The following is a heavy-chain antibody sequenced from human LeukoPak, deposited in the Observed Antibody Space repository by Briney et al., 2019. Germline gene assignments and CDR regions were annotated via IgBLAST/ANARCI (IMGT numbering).Heavy chain of an antibody. CDR2: IWYDGSNK. CDR1: GFTFSSYG. Sequence: PGGSLRVSCAASGFTFSSYGIHWVRQARGKGLEWVALIWYDGSNKWYADSVKGRFTISRDNSKNTLYLQMDSLRVEDTALYYCVRGSAAYYDHWGQGTLVTVSS. V-gene: IGHV3-33*01. J-gene: IGHJ4*02. CDR3: VRGSAAYYDH. D-gene: IGHD2-15*01.